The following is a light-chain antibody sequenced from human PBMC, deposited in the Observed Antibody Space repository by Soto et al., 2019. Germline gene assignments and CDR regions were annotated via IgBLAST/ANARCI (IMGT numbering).Light chain of an antibody. CDR2: EAS. CDR1: QSVSSY. CDR3: QHVATGLLT. V-gene: IGKV3-11*01. J-gene: IGKJ4*01. Sequence: ELVLTQSPATLSLSPGERATLSCRASQSVSSYLAWYQHKPGQAPRLLIYEASNRATGIPARFSGRGSGTDFILTFSSLDPGDFAVYYCQHVATGLLTFGGGTKVEIK.